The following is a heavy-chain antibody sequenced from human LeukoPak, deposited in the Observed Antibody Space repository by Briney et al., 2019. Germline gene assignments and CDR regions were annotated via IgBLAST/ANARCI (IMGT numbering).Heavy chain of an antibody. Sequence: GGSLRLSCAASTFIFSDYAMTWVRQAPGKGLEWVSTISGGGDATYYAHSVKGRFAVSRDNSKKTLYLQLNSLRAEDTAVYYCAKDVNSSWDPNWFDPWGQGTLVTVSS. CDR2: ISGGGDAT. D-gene: IGHD6-13*01. CDR3: AKDVNSSWDPNWFDP. J-gene: IGHJ5*02. CDR1: TFIFSDYA. V-gene: IGHV3-23*01.